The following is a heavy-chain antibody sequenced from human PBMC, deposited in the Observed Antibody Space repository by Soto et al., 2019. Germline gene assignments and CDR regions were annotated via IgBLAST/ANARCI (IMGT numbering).Heavy chain of an antibody. CDR3: AKHMGDGYNNY. Sequence: GGSLRLSCAASGFTFSSYGMHWVRQAPGKGLEWVAVISYDGSNKYYADSVKGRFTISRDNSKNTLYLQMNSLRAEDTAVYYCAKHMGDGYNNYWGQGTLVTVSS. CDR2: ISYDGSNK. V-gene: IGHV3-30*18. J-gene: IGHJ4*02. CDR1: GFTFSSYG. D-gene: IGHD5-12*01.